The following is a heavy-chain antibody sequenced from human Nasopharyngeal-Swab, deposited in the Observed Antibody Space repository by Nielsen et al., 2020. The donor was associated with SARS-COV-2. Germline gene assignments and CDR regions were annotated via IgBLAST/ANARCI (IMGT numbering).Heavy chain of an antibody. Sequence: ASVKASCKTSGYIFINYAISWVRQAPGQGLEWMGWISPYNGNTNYAQKLQGRVTMTTDTSTTTAYMELRSLISDDTALYYCARDQGGSYGYWGQGTLVTVSS. CDR2: ISPYNGNT. CDR3: ARDQGGSYGY. V-gene: IGHV1-18*01. CDR1: GYIFINYA. J-gene: IGHJ4*02. D-gene: IGHD2-15*01.